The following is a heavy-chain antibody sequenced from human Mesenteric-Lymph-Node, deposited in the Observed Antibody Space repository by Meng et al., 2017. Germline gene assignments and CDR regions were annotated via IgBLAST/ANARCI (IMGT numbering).Heavy chain of an antibody. CDR3: ARDGRHRRFDS. Sequence: LVGSGGDLVKPGGSLRFSCVGSGFRVSDDHMAWIRQAPGKGLEWISYISIGGSIIYYADSEKGRFTISRDDAKNSVYLHMNSLRAEDTAVYYCARDGRHRRFDSWGQGTLVTVSS. CDR1: GFRVSDDH. V-gene: IGHV3-11*01. CDR2: ISIGGSII. J-gene: IGHJ5*01. D-gene: IGHD1-26*01.